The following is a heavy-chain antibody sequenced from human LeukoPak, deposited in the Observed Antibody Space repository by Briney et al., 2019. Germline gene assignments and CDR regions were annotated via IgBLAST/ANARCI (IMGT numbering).Heavy chain of an antibody. V-gene: IGHV1-2*02. CDR3: ARADSVPAGDYHYWYMDV. J-gene: IGHJ6*03. CDR2: IKPNSGET. D-gene: IGHD2-2*01. CDR1: GFTLTDY. Sequence: ASVKVSCKASGFTLTDYIHWVRQDPRQGLQWMGWIKPNSGETDYAQKIQGRVTMTRDTSISPVYMELSSLRSDDTAVYYCARADSVPAGDYHYWYMDVWGKGTTVTVSS.